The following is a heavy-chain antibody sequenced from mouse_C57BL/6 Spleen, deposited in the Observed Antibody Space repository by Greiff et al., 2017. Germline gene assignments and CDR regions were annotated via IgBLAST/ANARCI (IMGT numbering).Heavy chain of an antibody. J-gene: IGHJ2*01. CDR1: GYTFTDYE. D-gene: IGHD3-3*01. Sequence: QVQLQQSGAELVRPGASVTLSCKASGYTFTDYEMHWVKQTPVHGLEWIGAIDPETGGTAYNQKFKGKAILTADKSSSTAYMELRSLTSEDSAVYYCTRGGTKYYFDYWGQGTTLTVSS. CDR3: TRGGTKYYFDY. CDR2: IDPETGGT. V-gene: IGHV1-15*01.